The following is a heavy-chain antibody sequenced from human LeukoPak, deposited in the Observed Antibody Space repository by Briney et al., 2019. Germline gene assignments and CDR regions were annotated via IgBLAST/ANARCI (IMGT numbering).Heavy chain of an antibody. J-gene: IGHJ4*02. CDR1: GYTFTSYG. CDR3: ARTIVGATGIDY. CDR2: INPNSGGT. V-gene: IGHV1-18*01. Sequence: ASVKVSCKASGYTFTSYGISWVRQAPGQGLEWMGWINPNSGGTNYAQKLQGRVTMTTDTSTSTAYMELRSLRSDDTAVYYCARTIVGATGIDYWGQGTLVTVSS. D-gene: IGHD1-26*01.